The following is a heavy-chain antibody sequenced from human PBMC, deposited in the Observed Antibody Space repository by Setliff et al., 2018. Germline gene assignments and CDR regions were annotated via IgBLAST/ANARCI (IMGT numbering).Heavy chain of an antibody. D-gene: IGHD6-13*01. Sequence: SETLSLTCTVSGGSISSYYWSWIRQPAGKGLEWIGRIYTSGSTNYNPSLKSRVTMSVDTSKNQFSLKLSSVTAADTAVYYCARAGGGSSFTANYYYYYMDVWGKGTTVTVSS. CDR2: IYTSGST. V-gene: IGHV4-4*07. CDR1: GGSISSYY. J-gene: IGHJ6*03. CDR3: ARAGGGSSFTANYYYYYMDV.